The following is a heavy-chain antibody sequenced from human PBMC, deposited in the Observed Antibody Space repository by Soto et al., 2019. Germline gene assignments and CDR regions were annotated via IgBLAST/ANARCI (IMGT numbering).Heavy chain of an antibody. V-gene: IGHV1-8*01. CDR2: MNPNSGNT. Sequence: QVQLVQSGAEVKKPGASVKVSCKASGYTFTSYDINWVRQATGQGLEWMGWMNPNSGNTGYAQKFQGRVTTTRNTSIGTGYMELNSLRSEATAVYYCARVKSYGYADYWGQGPLVTVSS. CDR3: ARVKSYGYADY. J-gene: IGHJ4*02. D-gene: IGHD5-18*01. CDR1: GYTFTSYD.